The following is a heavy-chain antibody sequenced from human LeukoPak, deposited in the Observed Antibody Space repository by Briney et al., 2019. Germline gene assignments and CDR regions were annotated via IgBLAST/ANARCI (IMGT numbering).Heavy chain of an antibody. Sequence: SETLSLTCAVYGGSFSGYYWSWIRQPPGKGLEWIGEINHSGSTNYDPSLKSRVTISVDTSKNQFSLKLSSVTAADTAVYYCARNQRDYLFDYWGQGTLVTVSS. J-gene: IGHJ4*02. CDR2: INHSGST. CDR3: ARNQRDYLFDY. V-gene: IGHV4-34*01. D-gene: IGHD4-17*01. CDR1: GGSFSGYY.